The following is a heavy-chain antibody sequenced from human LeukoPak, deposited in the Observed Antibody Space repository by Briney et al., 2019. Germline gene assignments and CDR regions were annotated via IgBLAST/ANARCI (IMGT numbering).Heavy chain of an antibody. J-gene: IGHJ4*02. CDR2: ISGSGGST. Sequence: PGGSLRLSCAASGFTLSSYAMSWVRQAPGKGLEWVSAISGSGGSTYYADSVEGRFTISRDNSKNTLYLQMNSLRAEDTAVYYCAKKYYVDTAMRLWGQGTLVTVSS. CDR3: AKKYYVDTAMRL. CDR1: GFTLSSYA. V-gene: IGHV3-23*01. D-gene: IGHD5-18*01.